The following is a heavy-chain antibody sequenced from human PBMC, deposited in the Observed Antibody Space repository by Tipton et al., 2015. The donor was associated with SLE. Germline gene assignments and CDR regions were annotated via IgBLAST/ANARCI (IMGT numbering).Heavy chain of an antibody. V-gene: IGHV4-31*03. CDR3: ARRDGGGYFDL. CDR2: IYYSGST. Sequence: TLSLTCTVSGGSISSGGHYWSWIRQHPGKGLEWIGYIYYSGSTFYNPSPNSRVTISVDTSKNRFSLKLTSVTAADTAVYYCARRDGGGYFDLWGRGSLVTVSS. J-gene: IGHJ2*01. D-gene: IGHD3-16*01. CDR1: GGSISSGGHY.